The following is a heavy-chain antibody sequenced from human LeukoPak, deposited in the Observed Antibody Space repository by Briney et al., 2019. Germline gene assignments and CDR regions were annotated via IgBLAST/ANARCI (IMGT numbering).Heavy chain of an antibody. V-gene: IGHV3-73*01. J-gene: IGHJ4*02. Sequence: PGGSLRPSCAASGFSFSDSAMHWVRQASGKGLEWVGRIGNKASSYAITYGASVKGRFTISRDDSKNTAYLQMNTLKTEDTAVYYCTRQALSCSGGRCYYDYWGQGTLVTVSS. CDR3: TRQALSCSGGRCYYDY. D-gene: IGHD2-15*01. CDR2: IGNKASSYAI. CDR1: GFSFSDSA.